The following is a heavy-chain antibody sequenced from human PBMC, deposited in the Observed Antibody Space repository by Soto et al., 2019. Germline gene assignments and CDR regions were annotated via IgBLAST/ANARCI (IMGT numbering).Heavy chain of an antibody. CDR3: ARDRHDSSGYYYQTENNWFDP. CDR1: GGTFSSYA. Sequence: VKVSCKASGGTFSSYAISWVRQAPGQGLEWMGGIIPIFGTANYAQKFQGRVTITADESTSTAYMELSSLRSEDTAVYYCARDRHDSSGYYYQTENNWFDPWGQGTLVTVSS. V-gene: IGHV1-69*13. D-gene: IGHD3-22*01. J-gene: IGHJ5*02. CDR2: IIPIFGTA.